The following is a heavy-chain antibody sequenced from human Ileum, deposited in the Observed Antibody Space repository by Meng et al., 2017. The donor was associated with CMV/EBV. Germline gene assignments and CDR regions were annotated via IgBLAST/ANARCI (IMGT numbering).Heavy chain of an antibody. V-gene: IGHV2-5*01. Sequence: SGPTLVKPTQTLTLTCTFSGFSLSTSGVGVGWIRQPPGKALEWLALIYWNDDKRYSPSLKSRLTITKDTSKNQVVLTMPNMDHVDTATYYCEYSFNNRDRSGYDHGIDYWGQGTMVTVSS. CDR2: IYWNDDK. CDR1: GFSLSTSGVG. D-gene: IGHD3-22*01. J-gene: IGHJ4*02. CDR3: EYSFNNRDRSGYDHGIDY.